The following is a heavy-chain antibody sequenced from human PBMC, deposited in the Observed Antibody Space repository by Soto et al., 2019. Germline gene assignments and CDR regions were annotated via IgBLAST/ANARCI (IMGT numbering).Heavy chain of an antibody. V-gene: IGHV3-30-3*01. CDR2: ISYDGSNK. J-gene: IGHJ4*02. Sequence: QVQLVESGGGVVQPGRSLRLSCTASGFTFSNYGMHWVRQAPGKGLKWVAVISYDGSNKYYADSVKGRFTIARDNSKNTLYLQKNTLRAKDTAVYYCARGRDYLGGDFDCWGQGTLVTVSS. CDR3: ARGRDYLGGDFDC. CDR1: GFTFSNYG. D-gene: IGHD3-16*01.